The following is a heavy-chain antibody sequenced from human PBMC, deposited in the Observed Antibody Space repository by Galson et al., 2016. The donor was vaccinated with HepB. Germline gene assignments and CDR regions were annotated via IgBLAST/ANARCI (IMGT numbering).Heavy chain of an antibody. J-gene: IGHJ4*02. V-gene: IGHV4-39*01. Sequence: LSLTCTVSRDAWTTKKDYWGWFRQPPGKGLEWIGSMSKTGNTYYNPSLENRVTISVETSRNQLSLKVTSVTAADTAIYYCASDDNNITWYYYWGQGILVTVS. CDR3: ASDDNNITWYYY. CDR1: RDAWTTKKDY. CDR2: MSKTGNT. D-gene: IGHD3-9*01.